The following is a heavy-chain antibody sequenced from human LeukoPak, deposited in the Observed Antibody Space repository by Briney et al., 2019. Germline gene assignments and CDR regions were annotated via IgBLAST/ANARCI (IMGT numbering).Heavy chain of an antibody. J-gene: IGHJ6*03. Sequence: SETLSLTCTVSGGSISSGSYYWSWIRQPAGKGLEWIGRVYTSGSTNYNPSLKSRVTISVDTSKNQFSLKLSSVTAADTAVYYCARDWEVVAIPNYYYYYMDVWGKGTTVTVSS. V-gene: IGHV4-61*02. CDR3: ARDWEVVAIPNYYYYYMDV. D-gene: IGHD3-22*01. CDR1: GGSISSGSYY. CDR2: VYTSGST.